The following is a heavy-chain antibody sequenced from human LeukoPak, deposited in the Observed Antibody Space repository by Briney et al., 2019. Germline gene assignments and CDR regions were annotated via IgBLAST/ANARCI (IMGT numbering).Heavy chain of an antibody. CDR3: ASSILGYCSGGSCYPHY. CDR1: GGSFSGYY. D-gene: IGHD2-15*01. J-gene: IGHJ4*02. Sequence: PSETRSLTCAVYGGSFSGYYWSWIRQPPGKGLEWIGEINHSGSTNYNPSLKSRVTISVDTSKNQFSLKLSSVTAADTAVYYCASSILGYCSGGSCYPHYWGQGTLVTVSS. V-gene: IGHV4-34*01. CDR2: INHSGST.